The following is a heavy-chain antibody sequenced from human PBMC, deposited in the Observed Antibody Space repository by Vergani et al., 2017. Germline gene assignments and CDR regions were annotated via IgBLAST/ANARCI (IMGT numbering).Heavy chain of an antibody. CDR2: IQFDGSKQ. D-gene: IGHD3-16*01. J-gene: IGHJ4*02. CDR1: GFTLRNYD. Sequence: QVQLVESGGGVVQRGGSLRLSCATSGFTLRNYDMHWIRQGPGKGLEFVAFIQFDGSKQYYADSVKGRFTLSRDFSKNTLYLQMTSLRTDDTATYYCAKHFRGWGIDYWGQGTQVIVSS. V-gene: IGHV3-30*02. CDR3: AKHFRGWGIDY.